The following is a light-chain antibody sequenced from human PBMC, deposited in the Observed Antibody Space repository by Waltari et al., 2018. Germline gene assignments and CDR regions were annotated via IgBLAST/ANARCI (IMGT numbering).Light chain of an antibody. CDR3: QSADSSRTYPVV. CDR2: RDS. Sequence: SYELTQPPSVSVSPGQTAMITCSGDALPKQYAYWYQQKPGLAPWLGIYRDSERPSGIPGGFSGSSSGRTGTLTISGGQAEDEADYYCQSADSSRTYPVVFGGGTKVTVL. J-gene: IGLJ2*01. V-gene: IGLV3-25*03. CDR1: ALPKQY.